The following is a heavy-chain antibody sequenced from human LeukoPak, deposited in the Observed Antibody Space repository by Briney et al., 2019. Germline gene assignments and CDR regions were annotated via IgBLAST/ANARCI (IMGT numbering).Heavy chain of an antibody. CDR3: SRDPSAVAGNFDY. J-gene: IGHJ4*02. V-gene: IGHV3-74*01. CDR2: IDSDGSIT. Sequence: GGSLRLSCAASGFTFSNYWMHWVRQAPGKGLVWVSRIDSDGSITNYADSVKGRFTISRDNAKNTLFLQMNSLRAEDTAVYYCSRDPSAVAGNFDYWGQGTLVTASS. CDR1: GFTFSNYW. D-gene: IGHD6-19*01.